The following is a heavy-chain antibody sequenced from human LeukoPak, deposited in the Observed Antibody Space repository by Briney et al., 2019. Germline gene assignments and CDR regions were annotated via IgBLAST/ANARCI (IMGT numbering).Heavy chain of an antibody. Sequence: GGSLRLSCAVSGITLSNYGMSWVRQAPGKGLEWVAGISDSGGRTNYADSVKGRFTISRDNPKNALYLQMNSLRAEDTAVYFCAKRGVVIRVILVGFHKEAYYFDSRGQGALVTVSS. V-gene: IGHV3-23*01. CDR1: GITLSNYG. J-gene: IGHJ4*02. CDR2: ISDSGGRT. CDR3: AKRGVVIRVILVGFHKEAYYFDS. D-gene: IGHD3-22*01.